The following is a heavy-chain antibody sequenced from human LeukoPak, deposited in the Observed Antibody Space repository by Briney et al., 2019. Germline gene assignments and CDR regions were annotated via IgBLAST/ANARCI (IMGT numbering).Heavy chain of an antibody. CDR3: ARDTPEVTHPLGYYYYYMDV. J-gene: IGHJ6*03. CDR1: GGTFISYA. D-gene: IGHD3-16*01. Sequence: SVKFSCKASGGTFISYAISWVRQAHGQGLEWMGGIIPIFGTANYAQKFQGRVTITTDESTSTAYMELSSLRSEDTAVYYCARDTPEVTHPLGYYYYYMDVWGKGTTVTVSS. V-gene: IGHV1-69*05. CDR2: IIPIFGTA.